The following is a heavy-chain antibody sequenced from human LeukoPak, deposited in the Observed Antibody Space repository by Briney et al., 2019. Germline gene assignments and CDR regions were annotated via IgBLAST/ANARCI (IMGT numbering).Heavy chain of an antibody. V-gene: IGHV3-30*18. CDR2: ISYDGSNK. CDR1: GFTFSSYG. D-gene: IGHD6-19*01. J-gene: IGHJ3*02. CDR3: AKGRSGWYSGAFDI. Sequence: SGRSLRLSCAASGFTFSSYGMHWVRQAPGKGLEWVAVISYDGSNKYYADSVKGRFTISRDNSKNTLYLQMNSLRAEDTAVYYSAKGRSGWYSGAFDIWGQGTMVTVSS.